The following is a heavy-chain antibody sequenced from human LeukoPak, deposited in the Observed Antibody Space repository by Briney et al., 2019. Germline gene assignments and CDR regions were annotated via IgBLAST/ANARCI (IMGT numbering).Heavy chain of an antibody. J-gene: IGHJ2*01. D-gene: IGHD3-10*01. V-gene: IGHV4-39*01. CDR3: ARHRIGSTYYYGSGSYYNSPGRYWCFDL. CDR2: INYSGST. CDR1: GGSISSDIFY. Sequence: SETLSLTCTVSGGSISSDIFYWSWIRQPPGKGLEWIGEINYSGSTNYNPSLKSRVTISVDTSKNQFSLKLSSVTAADTAVYYCARHRIGSTYYYGSGSYYNSPGRYWCFDLWGRGTLVTVSS.